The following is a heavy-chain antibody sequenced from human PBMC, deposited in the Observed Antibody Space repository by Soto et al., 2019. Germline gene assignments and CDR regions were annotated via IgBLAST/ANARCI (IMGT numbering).Heavy chain of an antibody. CDR2: INGYNGNT. Sequence: QVQLVQSGGEVKKPGASVKVSCKASGYTFTNYGISWVRQAPGQGLEWMGWINGYNGNTKYAQKVQGRVTMTTDTSTSTAYMELRGLRSDDTAVSYCARGVGSGSYYNQYNWFDPWGQGTLVTVSS. D-gene: IGHD3-10*01. J-gene: IGHJ5*02. CDR1: GYTFTNYG. CDR3: ARGVGSGSYYNQYNWFDP. V-gene: IGHV1-18*01.